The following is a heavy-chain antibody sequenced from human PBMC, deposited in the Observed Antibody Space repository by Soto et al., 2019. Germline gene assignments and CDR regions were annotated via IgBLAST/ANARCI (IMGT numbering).Heavy chain of an antibody. V-gene: IGHV4-61*01. D-gene: IGHD3-9*01. J-gene: IGHJ5*02. CDR2: TYDRGST. CDR3: MRGSARYTFVP. Sequence: SETLPLTCTVSCGSLSGCTNYWSWCRQVPGKYMEWIGYTYDRGSTKYNASLETRVTMSQNTPSNQFSLTMNSVSASDTAVYYCMRGSARYTFVPW. CDR1: CGSLSGCTNY.